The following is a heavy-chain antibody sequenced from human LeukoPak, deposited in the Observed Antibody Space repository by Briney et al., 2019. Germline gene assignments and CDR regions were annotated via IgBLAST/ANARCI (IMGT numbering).Heavy chain of an antibody. CDR2: TYYRSEWYH. CDR1: GDSVSSYSVA. D-gene: IGHD4-17*01. J-gene: IGHJ4*02. V-gene: IGHV6-1*01. Sequence: SQTLSLTCAISGDSVSSYSVAWNWIRQSPSRGLEWLGRTYYRSEWYHDYAVSVKGRISINSDASKNQFSLHLNSVTPEDTAVYYCARMTTVTPGPFDYWGQGILVTVSS. CDR3: ARMTTVTPGPFDY.